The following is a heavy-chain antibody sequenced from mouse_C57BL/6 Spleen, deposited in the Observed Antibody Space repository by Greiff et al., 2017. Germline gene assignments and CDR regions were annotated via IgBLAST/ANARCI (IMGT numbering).Heavy chain of an antibody. CDR3: ALRLDYAMDY. CDR1: GYTFTSYG. CDR2: IYPRSGNT. Sequence: QVQLQQSGAELARPGASVKLSCKASGYTFTSYGISWVKQRTGQGLEWIGEIYPRSGNTYYNEKFKGKATLTADKSSSTAYMELRSLTSEDSAVYFCALRLDYAMDYWGQGTSVTVSS. V-gene: IGHV1-81*01. J-gene: IGHJ4*01. D-gene: IGHD2-12*01.